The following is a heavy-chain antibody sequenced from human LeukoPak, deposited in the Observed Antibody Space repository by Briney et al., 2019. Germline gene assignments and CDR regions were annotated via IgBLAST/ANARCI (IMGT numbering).Heavy chain of an antibody. CDR3: ARASGYLGSYYFDY. Sequence: PSETLSLTCTVSGGSISSSSYYWGWIRQPPGKGLEWIGSIYYSGSTYYNPSLKSRVTISVDTSKNQFSLKLSSVTAADTAVYYCARASGYLGSYYFDYWGQGTLVTVSS. CDR1: GGSISSSSYY. CDR2: IYYSGST. J-gene: IGHJ4*02. V-gene: IGHV4-39*07. D-gene: IGHD1-26*01.